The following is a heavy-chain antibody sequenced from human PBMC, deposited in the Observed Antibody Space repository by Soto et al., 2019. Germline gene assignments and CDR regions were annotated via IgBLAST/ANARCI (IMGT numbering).Heavy chain of an antibody. Sequence: QVQLVESGGGVVQPGRSLRLSCAASGFTFSNYGIHWVRQAPGKGLEWVAVVSYDGSHKSYADSVKGRFTISRDNSKNTLHLQMNRLRTEDTAVYYCASGRYYDDSSAYPEFDFWGQGTLVTVSS. V-gene: IGHV3-30*03. CDR1: GFTFSNYG. D-gene: IGHD3-22*01. J-gene: IGHJ4*02. CDR3: ASGRYYDDSSAYPEFDF. CDR2: VSYDGSHK.